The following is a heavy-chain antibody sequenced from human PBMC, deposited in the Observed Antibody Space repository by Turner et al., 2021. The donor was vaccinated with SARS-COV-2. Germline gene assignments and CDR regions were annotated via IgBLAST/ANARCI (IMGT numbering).Heavy chain of an antibody. Sequence: EVQLVESGGGLVKPGGSLRLSGAASGFTFSTTSMNWVRQAPGKGLEWVSSISSTGNYKWYADSLKGRITISRDNAKNSLDLQMDSLRVEDTAVYHCATTRNGYTLDWGQGTLVTVSS. CDR1: GFTFSTTS. V-gene: IGHV3-21*02. D-gene: IGHD5-18*01. CDR2: ISSTGNYK. J-gene: IGHJ4*02. CDR3: ATTRNGYTLD.